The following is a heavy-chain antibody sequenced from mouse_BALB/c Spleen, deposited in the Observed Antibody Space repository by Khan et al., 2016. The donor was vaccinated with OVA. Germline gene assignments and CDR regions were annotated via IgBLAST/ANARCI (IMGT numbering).Heavy chain of an antibody. D-gene: IGHD6-1*01. CDR1: GYTFTNCG. V-gene: IGHV9-3-1*01. CDR2: INTYTGEP. CDR3: ARSASYWFCDV. Sequence: QIQLVQSGPELKKPGETVKISCKASGYTFTNCGMNWVKQAPGKGLKWMGWINTYTGEPTYADDFKGRFAFSLETSANTAYLQINNLKNEDTATYFCARSASYWFCDVWGAGTTVTVSS. J-gene: IGHJ1*01.